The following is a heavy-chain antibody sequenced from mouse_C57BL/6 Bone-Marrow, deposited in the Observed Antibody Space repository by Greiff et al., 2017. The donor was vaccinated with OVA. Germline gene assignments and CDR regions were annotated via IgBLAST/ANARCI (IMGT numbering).Heavy chain of an antibody. V-gene: IGHV1-64*01. CDR3: ARGEIYYYGSSPYYFDY. D-gene: IGHD1-1*01. CDR2: IHPNSGST. J-gene: IGHJ2*01. Sequence: QVQLQQPGAELVKPGASVKLSCKASGYTFTSYWMHWVKQRPGQGLEWIGMIHPNSGSTNYNEKFKSKATLTVDKSSSTAYMQLSSLTSEDSAVXYCARGEIYYYGSSPYYFDYWGQGTTLTVSS. CDR1: GYTFTSYW.